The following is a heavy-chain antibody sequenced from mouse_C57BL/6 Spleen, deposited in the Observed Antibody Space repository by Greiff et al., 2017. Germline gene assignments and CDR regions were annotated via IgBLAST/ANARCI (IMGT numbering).Heavy chain of an antibody. CDR1: GYAFSSYW. Sequence: QVKLQPSGAELVKPGASVKISCKASGYAFSSYWMNWVKQRPGKGLEWIGQLYPGDGDTNYNGKFKGKATLTADKSSSTAYMQLSSLTSEDSAVYFCARSIVTTLGAMDYWGQGTSVTDSS. J-gene: IGHJ4*01. CDR2: LYPGDGDT. V-gene: IGHV1-80*01. D-gene: IGHD2-5*01. CDR3: ARSIVTTLGAMDY.